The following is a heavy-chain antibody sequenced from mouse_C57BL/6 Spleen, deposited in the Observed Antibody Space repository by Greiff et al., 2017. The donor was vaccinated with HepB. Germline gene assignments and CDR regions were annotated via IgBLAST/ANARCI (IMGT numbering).Heavy chain of an antibody. Sequence: EVMLVESGGGLVKPGGSLKLSCAASGFTFSSYTMSWVRQTPEKRLEWVATISGGGGNTYYPDSVKGRFTISRDIAKNTLYLQMSSLRSEDTALYYCARHGSSGYVFAYWGQGTRVTVSA. CDR3: ARHGSSGYVFAY. J-gene: IGHJ3*01. V-gene: IGHV5-9*01. CDR2: ISGGGGNT. CDR1: GFTFSSYT. D-gene: IGHD3-2*02.